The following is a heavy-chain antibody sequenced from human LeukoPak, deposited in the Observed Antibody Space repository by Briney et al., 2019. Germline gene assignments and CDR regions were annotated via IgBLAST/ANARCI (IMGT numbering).Heavy chain of an antibody. D-gene: IGHD3-10*01. CDR3: ARDTHYGAFDI. J-gene: IGHJ3*02. V-gene: IGHV1-18*01. CDR1: GYTFTSYG. CDR2: ISAYNGNT. Sequence: ASVKVSCKASGYTFTSYGISWVRQAPGQGLEWMGWISAYNGNTNYAQKLQGRVTMTTDTSTSTAYVELRSLRSDDTAVYYCARDTHYGAFDICGQGTMVTVSS.